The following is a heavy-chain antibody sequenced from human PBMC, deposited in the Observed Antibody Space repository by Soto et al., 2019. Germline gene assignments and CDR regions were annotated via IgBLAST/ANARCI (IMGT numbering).Heavy chain of an antibody. D-gene: IGHD3-22*01. Sequence: ESLKISCKACGYSFSFYWIGWVRQMPGKGLEWMAIMYPDDSDIRYSPSFEAHVTISADKSTSTAFLQWSSLKASDTAMYYCATAYVYDFENSNYYRDAFDIWGQGTLVTGSS. CDR2: MYPDDSDI. CDR3: ATAYVYDFENSNYYRDAFDI. CDR1: GYSFSFYW. J-gene: IGHJ3*02. V-gene: IGHV5-51*01.